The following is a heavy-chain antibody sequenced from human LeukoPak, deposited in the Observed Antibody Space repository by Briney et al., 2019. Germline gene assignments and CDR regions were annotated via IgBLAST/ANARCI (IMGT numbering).Heavy chain of an antibody. CDR3: AKGNGGYYYYMDV. D-gene: IGHD3-16*01. CDR1: GFTFSNYG. J-gene: IGHJ6*03. Sequence: PGGSLRLSCAASGFTFSNYGMHWVRQAPGKGLEWVAIIWYDGSNKYYADSVKGRFTISRDNSKNTLYLQMNSLRAEDTAVYYCAKGNGGYYYYMDVRGKGTTVTASS. CDR2: IWYDGSNK. V-gene: IGHV3-33*06.